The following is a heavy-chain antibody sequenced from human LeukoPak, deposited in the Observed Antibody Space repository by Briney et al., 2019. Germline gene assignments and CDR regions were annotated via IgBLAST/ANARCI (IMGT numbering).Heavy chain of an antibody. D-gene: IGHD3-22*01. CDR1: GFTFSSYG. CDR3: AKRSGQYYYDSSGYTDY. V-gene: IGHV3-23*01. Sequence: GGTLRLSCVVSGFTFSSYGMSWVRQAPGKGLEWVSGISGSGGSTYYAESVKGRFTISRDNSKNTLYLQMNSLRAEDTAVYYCAKRSGQYYYDSSGYTDYWGQGTLVTVSS. J-gene: IGHJ4*02. CDR2: ISGSGGST.